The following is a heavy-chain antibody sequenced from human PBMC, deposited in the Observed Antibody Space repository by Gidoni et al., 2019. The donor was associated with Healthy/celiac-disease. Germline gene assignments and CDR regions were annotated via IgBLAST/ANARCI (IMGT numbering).Heavy chain of an antibody. V-gene: IGHV4-31*03. D-gene: IGHD1-26*01. CDR1: GGSISSGGDS. CDR2: RYYSGST. J-gene: IGHJ4*02. Sequence: VQLQESGPGLVKPSQTLSRPCPVPGGSISSGGDSWIWIRQHPGKGLEWIGYRYYSGSTYYNPSLKSRVTRAVDTSKNQFSLKLSSVTAADTAVYYCARDKAGASGWGDYEGHFDYWGQGTLVTVSS. CDR3: ARDKAGASGWGDYEGHFDY.